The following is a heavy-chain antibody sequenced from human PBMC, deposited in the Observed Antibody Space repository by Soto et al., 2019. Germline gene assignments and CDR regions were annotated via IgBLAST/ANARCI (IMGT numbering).Heavy chain of an antibody. D-gene: IGHD4-4*01. J-gene: IGHJ6*02. CDR3: ARMATVKAYYYYGMDV. V-gene: IGHV5-51*01. Sequence: GESLKISCKASGYSFTTYCIGWVLQMPWKGLEWMGIVYPGDSDTRYSPSFQGQVTISADKSISTAYLQWSSLKASDTAMYYCARMATVKAYYYYGMDVWGQGTTVTVSS. CDR2: VYPGDSDT. CDR1: GYSFTTYC.